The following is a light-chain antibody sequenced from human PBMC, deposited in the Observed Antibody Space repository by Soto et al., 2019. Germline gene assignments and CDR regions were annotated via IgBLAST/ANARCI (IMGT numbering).Light chain of an antibody. CDR1: SGDVGPYKY. V-gene: IGLV2-8*01. Sequence: QSALTQPPSASGSPGQSVTISCTGTSGDVGPYKYVSWYQQHPGKAPKLIIYAVNQRPSGVPDRFSGSKSGNTASLTVSGLQAEDEADYYCSSYASGNXYVFGTGTKVTVL. CDR2: AVN. J-gene: IGLJ1*01. CDR3: SSYASGNXYV.